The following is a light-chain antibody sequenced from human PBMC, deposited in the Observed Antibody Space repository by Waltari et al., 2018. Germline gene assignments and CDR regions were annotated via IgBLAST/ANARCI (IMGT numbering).Light chain of an antibody. J-gene: IGKJ4*01. CDR3: QHYSASSFT. CDR2: YAS. CDR1: ENIDNW. V-gene: IGKV1-5*01. Sequence: DIQMTQSPSTLSASVGDRVTITCRVSENIDNWLAWYQQRPGEAPNLLIFYASTLEKGVPSRFSGSGSGTEFTFTISSLQPDDFATYYCQHYSASSFTFGGGTKLEIK.